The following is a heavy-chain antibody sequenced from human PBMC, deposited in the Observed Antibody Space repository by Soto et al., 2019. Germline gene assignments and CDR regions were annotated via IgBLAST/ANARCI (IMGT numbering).Heavy chain of an antibody. CDR2: ISYDGSNK. CDR1: VFTFSSYG. V-gene: IGHV3-30*03. J-gene: IGHJ6*02. CDR3: ARERDYYYGMEV. Sequence: GGSLRLSCAASVFTFSSYGMHLVRQAPGKGLEWVAVISYDGSNKYYADSVKGRFTISRDNSKNTLYLQMNSLRAEDTAVYYCARERDYYYGMEVWGQGTTVTVSS.